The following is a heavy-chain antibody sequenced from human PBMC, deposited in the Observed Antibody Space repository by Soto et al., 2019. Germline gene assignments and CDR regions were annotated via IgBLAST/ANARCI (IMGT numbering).Heavy chain of an antibody. CDR3: AKKPNGDIVVVVAATLIFGPDY. CDR1: GFTFSTYA. J-gene: IGHJ4*02. Sequence: EVQLLESGGGLVQPGGSLRLSCAASGFTFSTYAMSWVRQAPGKGLEWVSTMSGTGDSTYYADSVKGRFTISRDNSKNTLYLQMNSLRAEDTAVYYCAKKPNGDIVVVVAATLIFGPDYWGQGTLVTVSS. CDR2: MSGTGDST. D-gene: IGHD2-15*01. V-gene: IGHV3-23*01.